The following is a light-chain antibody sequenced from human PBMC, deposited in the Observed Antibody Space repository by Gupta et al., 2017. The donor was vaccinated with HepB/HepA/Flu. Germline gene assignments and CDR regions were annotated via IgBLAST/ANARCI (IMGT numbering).Light chain of an antibody. J-gene: IGKJ1*01. CDR3: QQYNNWPGWT. Sequence: EIVTTQSRATLSVSPGERATLSCRASQSVSSNLAWYQQKPGQAPRLLIYGASTRATGIPARFSGSGSGTEFTLTISSLQSEDFAVYYCQQYNNWPGWTFGQGTKVEIK. V-gene: IGKV3-15*01. CDR2: GAS. CDR1: QSVSSN.